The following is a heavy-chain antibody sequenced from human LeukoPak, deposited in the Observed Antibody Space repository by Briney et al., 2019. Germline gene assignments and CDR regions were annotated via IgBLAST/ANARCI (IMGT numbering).Heavy chain of an antibody. V-gene: IGHV4-59*01. J-gene: IGHJ4*02. CDR2: IYYSGST. CDR3: ARGDALWFGEPMYYFDY. Sequence: SETLSLTCTVSGGSISSYYWSWIRQPPGKGLEWIGYIYYSGSTNYNPSLKSRVTISVDTSKNQFSLKLSSVTAADTAVYYCARGDALWFGEPMYYFDYWGQGTLVTVSS. CDR1: GGSISSYY. D-gene: IGHD3-10*01.